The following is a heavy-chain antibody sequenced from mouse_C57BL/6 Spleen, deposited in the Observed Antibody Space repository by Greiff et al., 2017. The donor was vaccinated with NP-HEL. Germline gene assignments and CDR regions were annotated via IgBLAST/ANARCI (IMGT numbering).Heavy chain of an antibody. CDR1: GYTFTDYE. V-gene: IGHV1-15*01. J-gene: IGHJ3*01. Sequence: QVQLQQSGAELVRPGASVTLSCKASGYTFTDYEMHWVKQTPVHGLEWIGAIDPETGGTAYNQKFKGKAILTADKSSSTAYMELRSLTSEDSAVYYCTRGKPCAYWGQGTLVTVSA. CDR2: IDPETGGT. CDR3: TRGKPCAY. D-gene: IGHD6-1*01.